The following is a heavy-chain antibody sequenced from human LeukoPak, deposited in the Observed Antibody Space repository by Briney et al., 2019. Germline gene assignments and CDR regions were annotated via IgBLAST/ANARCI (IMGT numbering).Heavy chain of an antibody. V-gene: IGHV4-59*08. Sequence: SETLSLTCTVSGGSISSYYWSWIRQPPGKGLEWIGYIYYSGSTNDNPSLKSRVTISVDTSKNQFSLKLSSVTAADTAVYYCARTWGYAWFDPWGQGTLVTVSS. D-gene: IGHD7-27*01. CDR1: GGSISSYY. CDR3: ARTWGYAWFDP. CDR2: IYYSGST. J-gene: IGHJ5*02.